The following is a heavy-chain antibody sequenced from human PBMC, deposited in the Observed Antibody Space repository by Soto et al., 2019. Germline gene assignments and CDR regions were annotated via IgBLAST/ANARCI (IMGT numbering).Heavy chain of an antibody. CDR2: ISSGSSTI. V-gene: IGHV3-48*02. D-gene: IGHD1-20*01. J-gene: IGHJ6*02. Sequence: HPGGSLRLSCAASGFIFSDYSMEWVRQAPGRGLEWLAYISSGSSTIYYTDSVKGRFTISRDNAKNSLYLQMSSLRDEDTAVYYCARQRILDVWGQGTTVTVSS. CDR1: GFIFSDYS. CDR3: ARQRILDV.